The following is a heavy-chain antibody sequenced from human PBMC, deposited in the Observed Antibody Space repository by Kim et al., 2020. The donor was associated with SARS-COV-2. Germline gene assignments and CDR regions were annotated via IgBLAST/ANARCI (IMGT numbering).Heavy chain of an antibody. V-gene: IGHV3-30-3*01. Sequence: GGSLRLSCAASGFTFSSYAMHWVRQAPGKGLEWVAVISYDGSNKYYADSVKGRFTISRDNSKNTLYLKMNSLRAEDTAVYYCASTRSYYYDRNDYWGQGTLVTVSS. D-gene: IGHD3-22*01. J-gene: IGHJ4*02. CDR2: ISYDGSNK. CDR1: GFTFSSYA. CDR3: ASTRSYYYDRNDY.